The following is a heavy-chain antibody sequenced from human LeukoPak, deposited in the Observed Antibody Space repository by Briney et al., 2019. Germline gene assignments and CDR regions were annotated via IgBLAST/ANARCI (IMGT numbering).Heavy chain of an antibody. CDR1: GGSISSYY. V-gene: IGHV4-59*12. CDR2: IYYSGST. D-gene: IGHD6-19*01. CDR3: ASLPHEYSSGWYGLLDY. Sequence: PSETLSLTCTVSGGSISSYYWSWIRQPPGKGLEWIGYIYYSGSTYYNPSLKSRVTISVDTSKNQFSLKLSSVTAADTAVYYCASLPHEYSSGWYGLLDYWGQGTLVTVSS. J-gene: IGHJ4*02.